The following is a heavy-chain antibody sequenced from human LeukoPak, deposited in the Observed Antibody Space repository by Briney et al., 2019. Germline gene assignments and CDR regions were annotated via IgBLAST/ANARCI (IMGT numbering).Heavy chain of an antibody. Sequence: PRGSLRLSCAASEFTFDNYAMSWVRQAPGKGLEWVSVISGSGYYSYYADSVKGRFTVSRDNSKTTLYLQMNSLRADDTAVYYCAKGGPTGSNYFDFWGQGTLVTVSS. J-gene: IGHJ4*02. CDR3: AKGGPTGSNYFDF. CDR1: EFTFDNYA. V-gene: IGHV3-23*01. D-gene: IGHD1-26*01. CDR2: ISGSGYYS.